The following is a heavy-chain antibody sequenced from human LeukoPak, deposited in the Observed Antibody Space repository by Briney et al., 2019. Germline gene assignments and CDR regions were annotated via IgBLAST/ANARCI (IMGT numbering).Heavy chain of an antibody. CDR1: GGSFSGYY. D-gene: IGHD3-3*02. V-gene: IGHV4-34*01. Sequence: PSETLSLTCAVYGGSFSGYYWSWIRQPPGKGLEWIGEINHSGSTNYNPSLKSRVTISVDTSKNQFSLKLSSVTAADTAVYYCVRPIRGRDNNWFDPWGQGTLVTVSS. CDR2: INHSGST. J-gene: IGHJ5*02. CDR3: VRPIRGRDNNWFDP.